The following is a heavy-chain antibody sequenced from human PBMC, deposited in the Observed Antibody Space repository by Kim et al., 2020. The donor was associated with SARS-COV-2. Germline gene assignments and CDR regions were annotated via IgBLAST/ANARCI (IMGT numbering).Heavy chain of an antibody. CDR2: ISYDGSNK. D-gene: IGHD3-22*01. Sequence: GGSLRLSCAASGFTFSSYAMHWVRQAPGKGLEWVAVISYDGSNKYYADSVKGRFTISRDNSKNTLYLQMNSLRAEDTAVYYCARDQYYYDSSGYVFDYWGQRALVTVSS. CDR3: ARDQYYYDSSGYVFDY. CDR1: GFTFSSYA. V-gene: IGHV3-30*04. J-gene: IGHJ4*02.